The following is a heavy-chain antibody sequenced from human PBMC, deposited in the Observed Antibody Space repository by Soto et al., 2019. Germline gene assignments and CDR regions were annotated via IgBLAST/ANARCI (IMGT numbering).Heavy chain of an antibody. Sequence: SVKVSCKASGGTFSSYAISWVRQAPGQGLEWMGGVIPIFGTANYAQKFQGRVTITADESTSTAYMELSSLRSGDTAVYYCARDLNPATYYDFWSGYYNNYYYGMDVWGQGTTVTVSS. CDR1: GGTFSSYA. CDR3: ARDLNPATYYDFWSGYYNNYYYGMDV. CDR2: VIPIFGTA. J-gene: IGHJ6*02. D-gene: IGHD3-3*01. V-gene: IGHV1-69*13.